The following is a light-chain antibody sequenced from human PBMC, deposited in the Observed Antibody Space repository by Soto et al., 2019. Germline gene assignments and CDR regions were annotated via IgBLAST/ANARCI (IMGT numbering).Light chain of an antibody. J-gene: IGKJ4*01. CDR1: QYVGTR. CDR2: GAS. V-gene: IGKV3-20*01. Sequence: EILLRRSPATVSVSPGERATLSCRASQYVGTRLAWYQHKPGQAPRLLIYGASSRATGIPDRFSGSGSGTDFTLTISRLEPEDFAVYYCQQYGSSPLTFGGGTKVDIK. CDR3: QQYGSSPLT.